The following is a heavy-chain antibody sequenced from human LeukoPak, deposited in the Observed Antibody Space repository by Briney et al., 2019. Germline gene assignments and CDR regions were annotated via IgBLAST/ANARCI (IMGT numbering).Heavy chain of an antibody. CDR2: INHSGST. CDR1: GGSFSGYY. CDR3: ARASSGWYPY. J-gene: IGHJ4*02. Sequence: SETLSLTCAVYGGSFSGYYWSWIRQPPGKGLQWIGEINHSGSTNYNPSLKSRVTISVDTSKNQFSLKLSSVTAADTAVYYCARASSGWYPYWGQGTLVTVSS. V-gene: IGHV4-34*01. D-gene: IGHD6-19*01.